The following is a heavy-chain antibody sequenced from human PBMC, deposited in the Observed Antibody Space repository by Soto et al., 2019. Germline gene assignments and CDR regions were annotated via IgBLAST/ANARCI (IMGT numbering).Heavy chain of an antibody. J-gene: IGHJ4*02. CDR2: ISGSGGST. Sequence: EVQLLESGGGLVQPGGSLRLSCAASGFTFGSYAMGWVRQAPGTGLEWVSAISGSGGSTYYAASVKGRFTISRDNSKNTLYMQINSLRAEDTAVYYCAKQLPRIFGVVMDGFDSWGQGTLVTVCS. CDR1: GFTFGSYA. CDR3: AKQLPRIFGVVMDGFDS. D-gene: IGHD3-3*01. V-gene: IGHV3-23*01.